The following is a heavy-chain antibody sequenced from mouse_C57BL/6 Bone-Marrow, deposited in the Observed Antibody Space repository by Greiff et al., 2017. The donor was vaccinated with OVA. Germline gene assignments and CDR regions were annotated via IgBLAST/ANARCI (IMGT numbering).Heavy chain of an antibody. V-gene: IGHV5-16*01. J-gene: IGHJ2*01. Sequence: EVKVVESEGGLVQPGSSMKLSCTASGFTFSDYYMAWVRQVPEKGLEWVANINYDGSSTYYLDSLKSRFIISRDNAKNILYLQMSSLKSEDAATYYCARDTGDYDFYYFDYWGQGTTLTVSS. CDR1: GFTFSDYY. CDR3: ARDTGDYDFYYFDY. CDR2: INYDGSST. D-gene: IGHD2-4*01.